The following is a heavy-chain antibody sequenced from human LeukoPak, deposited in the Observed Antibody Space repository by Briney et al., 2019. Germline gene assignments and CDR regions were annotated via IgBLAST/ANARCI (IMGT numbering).Heavy chain of an antibody. CDR2: ISGSGGST. D-gene: IGHD5-24*01. CDR3: ARDLPVEMATFDL. CDR1: GFTFSSYA. Sequence: QSGGSLRLSCAASGFTFSSYAMSWVRQAPGKGLEWVSAISGSGGSTYYADSVKGRFTISRDNSKNTLYLQMNSLRAEDTAVYYCARDLPVEMATFDLWGRGTLVTVSS. V-gene: IGHV3-23*01. J-gene: IGHJ2*01.